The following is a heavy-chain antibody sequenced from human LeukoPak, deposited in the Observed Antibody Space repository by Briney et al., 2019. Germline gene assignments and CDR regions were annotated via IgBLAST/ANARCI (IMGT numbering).Heavy chain of an antibody. D-gene: IGHD3-3*01. V-gene: IGHV1-18*01. CDR2: VSAYNGNT. J-gene: IGHJ3*02. CDR1: GYTFTSYG. CDR3: ATRDWSGYTVALNI. Sequence: ASVKVSCKASGYTFTSYGISWVRQAPGQGLEWMGWVSAYNGNTNYAQKLQGRVTMTTDTSTSTAYMELRSLRSDDTAVYYCATRDWSGYTVALNIWGQGTMVTVSS.